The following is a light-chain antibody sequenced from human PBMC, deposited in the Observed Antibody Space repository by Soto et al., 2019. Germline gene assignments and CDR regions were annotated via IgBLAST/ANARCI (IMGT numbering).Light chain of an antibody. Sequence: QSALTQPRSVSGSPGQSVTISCTGTSSDVGSHNYVSWYQQHPGKVPKLMIYDVDKRPSGVPDRFSGSKSGDTASLTVSGLQAEDEADYYCSSFVGAPVIFGGGTKLTVL. CDR3: SSFVGAPVI. CDR2: DVD. J-gene: IGLJ2*01. CDR1: SSDVGSHNY. V-gene: IGLV2-11*01.